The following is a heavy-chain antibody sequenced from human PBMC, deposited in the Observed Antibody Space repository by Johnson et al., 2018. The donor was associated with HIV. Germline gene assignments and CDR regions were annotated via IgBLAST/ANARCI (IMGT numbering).Heavy chain of an antibody. J-gene: IGHJ3*02. Sequence: QLVESGGGLVQPGGSLRLSCAASGFTVSSNYMSWVRQAPGKGLEWVSVIYSGGSTYYADSVKGRFTISRDNSKNTLYLQMNSLTVEDTAVYYCAKSKFISNWYAFDIWGQGTMVAVSS. V-gene: IGHV3-66*01. CDR1: GFTVSSNY. D-gene: IGHD4-11*01. CDR2: IYSGGST. CDR3: AKSKFISNWYAFDI.